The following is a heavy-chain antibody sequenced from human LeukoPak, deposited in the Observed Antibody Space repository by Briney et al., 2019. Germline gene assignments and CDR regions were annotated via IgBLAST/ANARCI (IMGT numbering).Heavy chain of an antibody. CDR1: GFSFSGYW. CDR2: IDSEGSST. V-gene: IGHV3-74*01. Sequence: PGGSLRLSCAASGFSFSGYWMHWVRHAPGKGLVWVSHIDSEGSSTNYADSVKGRLTISRDNAKNTLYLQMNSLRVEDTGVYYCARAIGGYNVMDVWGQGTTVTVSS. CDR3: ARAIGGYNVMDV. J-gene: IGHJ6*02. D-gene: IGHD2-15*01.